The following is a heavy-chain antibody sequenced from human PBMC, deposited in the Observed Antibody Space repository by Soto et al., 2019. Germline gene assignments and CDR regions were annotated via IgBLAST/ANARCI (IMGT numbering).Heavy chain of an antibody. CDR1: GGSISSGGYS. CDR3: AGPETIGAPAGQGWFDP. CDR2: IFYTGST. V-gene: IGHV4-30-2*03. D-gene: IGHD6-13*01. Sequence: PSETLSLTCAVSGGSISSGGYSWSWIRQPPGKGLEWIGSIFYTGSTYYSPSLKGRLIISVDPSKNQFSLKLTSVTAADMAMYYCAGPETIGAPAGQGWFDPWRKGTLVTVSP. J-gene: IGHJ5*02.